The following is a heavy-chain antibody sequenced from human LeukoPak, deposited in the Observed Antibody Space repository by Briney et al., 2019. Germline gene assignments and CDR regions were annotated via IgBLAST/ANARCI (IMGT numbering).Heavy chain of an antibody. CDR3: ARDADTSGSDTFDI. D-gene: IGHD6-19*01. CDR1: GGSFSGYY. CDR2: IHHSGST. Sequence: PSETLSLTCGVYGGSFSGYYWSWIRQPPGKGLEWIGEIHHSGSTDYSPSLKSRVSMSVDTSKNQFSLKLSSVNVADTAVYYCARDADTSGSDTFDIWGQGTMVSVSS. V-gene: IGHV4-34*01. J-gene: IGHJ3*02.